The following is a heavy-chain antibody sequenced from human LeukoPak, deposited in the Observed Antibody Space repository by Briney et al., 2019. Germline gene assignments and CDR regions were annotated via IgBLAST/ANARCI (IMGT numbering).Heavy chain of an antibody. D-gene: IGHD3-10*01. CDR3: ARVRGVPTYFDY. CDR2: INHSGST. J-gene: IGHJ4*02. Sequence: PSETLSLTCAVYGGSFSGYYRSWIRQPPGKGLEWIGEINHSGSTNYNPSLKSRVTISVDTSKNQFSLKLSSVTAADTAVYYCARVRGVPTYFDYWGQGTLVTVSS. V-gene: IGHV4-34*01. CDR1: GGSFSGYY.